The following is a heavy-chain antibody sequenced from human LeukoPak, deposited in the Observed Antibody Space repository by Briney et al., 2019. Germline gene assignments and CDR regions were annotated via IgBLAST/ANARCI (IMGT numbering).Heavy chain of an antibody. CDR2: ISGYNGNT. J-gene: IGHJ4*02. Sequence: ASVKVSCMASGYSFNRFGIRWVPQAPGQGLECMGWISGYNGNTNYAQKLQGRVTMTTDTSTSTAYMEQRSLRSDDTAVYYCARAWWTTVNYFDYWGQGTLVTVSS. V-gene: IGHV1-18*01. CDR1: GYSFNRFG. CDR3: ARAWWTTVNYFDY. D-gene: IGHD1-1*01.